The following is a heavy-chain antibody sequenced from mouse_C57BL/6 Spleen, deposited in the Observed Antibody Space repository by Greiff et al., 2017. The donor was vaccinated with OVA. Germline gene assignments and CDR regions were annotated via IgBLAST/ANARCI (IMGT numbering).Heavy chain of an antibody. CDR2: IDPETGGT. V-gene: IGHV1-15*01. CDR1: GYTFTDYE. D-gene: IGHD2-5*01. J-gene: IGHJ3*01. CDR3: TSPTYYSNPAWFAY. Sequence: VQLQQSGAELVRPGASVTLSCKASGYTFTDYEMHWVKQTPVHGLAWIGAIDPETGGTAYNQKFKGKAILTADKSSSTAYMELRSLTSEDSAVYYCTSPTYYSNPAWFAYWGQGTLVTVSA.